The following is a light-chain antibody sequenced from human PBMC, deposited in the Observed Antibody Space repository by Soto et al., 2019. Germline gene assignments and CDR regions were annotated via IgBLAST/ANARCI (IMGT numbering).Light chain of an antibody. CDR1: QSISNR. CDR2: DVS. V-gene: IGKV1-5*01. J-gene: IGKJ1*01. Sequence: DIQMTQSPFTLSASAGDRVTITCRASQSISNRLAWHQQKPGKAPKVLISDVSRLKSGVPSRFSGSGSGTEFILSISSLQTDDFSTYYCQQYHSYWTFGQGTKVDIK. CDR3: QQYHSYWT.